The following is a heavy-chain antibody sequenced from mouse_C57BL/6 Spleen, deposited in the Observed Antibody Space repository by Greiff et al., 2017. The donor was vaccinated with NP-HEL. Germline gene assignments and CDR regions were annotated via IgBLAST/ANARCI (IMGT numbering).Heavy chain of an antibody. J-gene: IGHJ4*01. Sequence: VQLKQSGAELVRPGASVKLSCTASGFNIKDDYMHWVKQRPEQGLEWIGWIDPENGDTEYASKFQGKATITADTSSNTAYLQLSSLTSEDTAVYYCTTGNYDPLYAMDYWGQGTSVTVSS. CDR2: IDPENGDT. V-gene: IGHV14-4*01. D-gene: IGHD2-4*01. CDR1: GFNIKDDY. CDR3: TTGNYDPLYAMDY.